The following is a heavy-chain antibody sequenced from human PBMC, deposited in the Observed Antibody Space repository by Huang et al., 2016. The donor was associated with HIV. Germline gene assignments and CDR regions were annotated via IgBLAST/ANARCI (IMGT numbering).Heavy chain of an antibody. CDR2: FDHEEGET. D-gene: IGHD2-15*01. Sequence: QVQLVESGAELTKPGASVRVSCKVSGYTVSELSLHWVRQAPEKGLEWMGGFDHEEGETIYAQSVQGRVTMTEETSTDTAYMELSSLRPEDTAVYYCATSTPDVGAGVLRSAFDIWGQGTMVTVS. V-gene: IGHV1-24*01. CDR1: GYTVSELS. CDR3: ATSTPDVGAGVLRSAFDI. J-gene: IGHJ3*02.